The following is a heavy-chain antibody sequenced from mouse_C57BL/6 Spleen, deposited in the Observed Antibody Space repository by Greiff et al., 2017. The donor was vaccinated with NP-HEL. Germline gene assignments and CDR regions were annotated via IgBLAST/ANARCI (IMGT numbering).Heavy chain of an antibody. D-gene: IGHD1-1*01. J-gene: IGHJ2*01. V-gene: IGHV3-6*01. CDR1: GYSITSGYY. Sequence: EVHLVESGPGLVKPSQSLSLTCSVTGYSITSGYYWNWIRQFPGNKLEWMGYISYDGSNNYNPSLKNRISITRDTSKNQFFLKLNSVTTEDTATYYCARDHYYGSSPYWGQGTTLTVSS. CDR3: ARDHYYGSSPY. CDR2: ISYDGSN.